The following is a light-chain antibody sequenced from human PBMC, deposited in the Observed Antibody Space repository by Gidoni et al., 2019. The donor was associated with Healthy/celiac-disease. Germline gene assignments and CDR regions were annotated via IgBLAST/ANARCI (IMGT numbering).Light chain of an antibody. J-gene: IGLJ3*02. V-gene: IGLV1-44*01. Sequence: SVLTQPPSASGTPGQRVTISCSGSSSNSGSNTVNWYQQLPGTAPKLLIYSNNQRPSGFPDRFSGSKSGPSASLAISGLHSEYEADYYCAPWDDSLNGLVFGGGTKLTVL. CDR1: SSNSGSNT. CDR3: APWDDSLNGLV. CDR2: SNN.